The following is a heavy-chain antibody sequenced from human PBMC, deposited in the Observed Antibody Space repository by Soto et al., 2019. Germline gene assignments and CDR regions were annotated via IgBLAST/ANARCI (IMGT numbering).Heavy chain of an antibody. Sequence: GGSLRLSCAASGFTFSSYAMSWVRQAPGKGLEWVSAISGSGGSTYYADSVKGRFTISRDNSKNTLYLQMNSLRAEDTAVYYCAKERIAAAGIYYYYGMDVWGQGTTVTVSS. J-gene: IGHJ6*02. CDR2: ISGSGGST. V-gene: IGHV3-23*01. CDR1: GFTFSSYA. CDR3: AKERIAAAGIYYYYGMDV. D-gene: IGHD6-13*01.